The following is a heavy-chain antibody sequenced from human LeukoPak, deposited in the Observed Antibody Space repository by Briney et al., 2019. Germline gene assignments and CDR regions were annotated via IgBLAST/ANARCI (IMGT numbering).Heavy chain of an antibody. J-gene: IGHJ6*03. Sequence: ASVKVSCKASGYTFTSYDINWVRQATGQGLEWMGWMNPNSGNTGYAQKFQGRVTMTRNTSISTAYMELSSLRSEDTAVYYCARARSGYDILTGYQENYYYYMDVWGKGTTVTISS. CDR3: ARARSGYDILTGYQENYYYYMDV. CDR1: GYTFTSYD. D-gene: IGHD3-9*01. CDR2: MNPNSGNT. V-gene: IGHV1-8*01.